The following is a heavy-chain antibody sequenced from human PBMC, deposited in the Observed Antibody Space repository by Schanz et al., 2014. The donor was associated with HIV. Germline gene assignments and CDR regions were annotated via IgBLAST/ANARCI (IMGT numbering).Heavy chain of an antibody. CDR3: ARGRRDVSMIVLYWLDP. Sequence: QVQLVQSGAEVKKPGASVKVSCKASGYTFINYDIHWVRQASGLGLEWMGWMNPSTGNSGYAQMFQVRVTMTRDTSISTAYMELSSLRSDDTAVYYCARGRRDVSMIVLYWLDPWGQGTLVTVSS. CDR1: GYTFINYD. V-gene: IGHV1-8*01. J-gene: IGHJ5*02. CDR2: MNPSTGNS. D-gene: IGHD3-22*01.